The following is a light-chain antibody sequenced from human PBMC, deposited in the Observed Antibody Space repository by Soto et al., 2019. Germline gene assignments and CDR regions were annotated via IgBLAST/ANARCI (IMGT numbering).Light chain of an antibody. CDR3: QQYNNWPRT. J-gene: IGKJ1*01. Sequence: EIVMTQSPGTLSVSPGEGATLSCRASQRIRNNLAWYQQKVGQAPRLLIYGASTRATGVPARFSGGGSGTEFTLTSSSLQSEDFAVYYCQQYNNWPRTFGQGTKVDIK. CDR2: GAS. CDR1: QRIRNN. V-gene: IGKV3-15*01.